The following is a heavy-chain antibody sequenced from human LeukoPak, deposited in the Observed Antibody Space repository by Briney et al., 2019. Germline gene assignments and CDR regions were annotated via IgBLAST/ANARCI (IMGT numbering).Heavy chain of an antibody. CDR2: ISGSGGST. Sequence: PGGSLRLSCAASGFTFSSYGMSRVRQAPGKGLEWVSAISGSGGSTYYADSVKGRFTISRDNSKNTLYLQMNSLRAEDTAVYYCARDPEPGIAADGSDYWGQGTLVTVSS. D-gene: IGHD6-13*01. V-gene: IGHV3-23*01. CDR3: ARDPEPGIAADGSDY. J-gene: IGHJ4*02. CDR1: GFTFSSYG.